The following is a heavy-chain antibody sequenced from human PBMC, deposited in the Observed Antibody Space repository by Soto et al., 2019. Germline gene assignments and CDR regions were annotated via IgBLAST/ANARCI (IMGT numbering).Heavy chain of an antibody. J-gene: IGHJ4*02. CDR1: GFDGMSYW. Sequence: GGSLRLSCAVSGFDGMSYWMSWVRQAPGKGLEWVASIKEDGSEIYYLHSVRGRFSISRDSAGNALHLTMNYLSAEDTGVYFCARDIGFDYVNWGQGTLVTVSS. CDR2: IKEDGSEI. V-gene: IGHV3-7*01. CDR3: ARDIGFDYVN. D-gene: IGHD3-16*01.